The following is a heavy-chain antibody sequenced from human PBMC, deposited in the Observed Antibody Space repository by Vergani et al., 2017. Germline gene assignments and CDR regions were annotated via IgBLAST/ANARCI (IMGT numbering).Heavy chain of an antibody. CDR1: GGSFSGYY. Sequence: QVQLQESGPGLVKPSETLSLTCAVYGGSFSGYYWSWIRQPPGKGLEWSGEINHSGSTNYNPSLKSRVTISVDTSKNQFSLKLSSVTAADTAVYYCARGTTEGSYSSGWYYYYGMDVWGQGTTVTVSS. J-gene: IGHJ6*02. CDR3: ARGTTEGSYSSGWYYYYGMDV. D-gene: IGHD6-19*01. CDR2: INHSGST. V-gene: IGHV4-34*10.